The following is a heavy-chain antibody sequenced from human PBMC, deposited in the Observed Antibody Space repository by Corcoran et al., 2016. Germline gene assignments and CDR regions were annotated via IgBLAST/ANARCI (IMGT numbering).Heavy chain of an antibody. J-gene: IGHJ5*02. CDR3: ASGGDGDSGYGLQGGWFDP. CDR2: MHHSGST. Sequence: QVQLQESGPGLVKTSETLTLTCTVSGGSISSYYWSWIRQPPGKGLEWIGYMHHSGSTNYNPSLKSRVTISVDTSKNQFSLKLSSVTAADTAVYYCASGGDGDSGYGLQGGWFDPWGRGTLVTVSS. V-gene: IGHV4-59*01. D-gene: IGHD5-12*01. CDR1: GGSISSYY.